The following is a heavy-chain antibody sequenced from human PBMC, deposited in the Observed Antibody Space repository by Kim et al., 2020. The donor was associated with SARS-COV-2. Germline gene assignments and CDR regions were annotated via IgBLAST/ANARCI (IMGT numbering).Heavy chain of an antibody. CDR3: ATQQDIVATVDY. J-gene: IGHJ4*02. Sequence: YYVDSVKGRFTISRDNAKNSLYLQMNSLRAEDTAVYYCATQQDIVATVDYWGQGTLVTVSS. D-gene: IGHD5-12*01. V-gene: IGHV3-7*01.